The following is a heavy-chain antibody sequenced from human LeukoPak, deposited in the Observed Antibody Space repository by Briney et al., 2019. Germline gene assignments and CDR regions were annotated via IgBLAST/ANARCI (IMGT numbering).Heavy chain of an antibody. J-gene: IGHJ6*03. CDR2: ISSSSSYI. CDR3: AKGQGAYYYYMDV. CDR1: GFTFSSYS. Sequence: PGGSLRLSCAASGFTFSSYSMNWVRQAPGKGLEWVSSISSSSSYIYYADSVKGRFTISRDNAKNSLYLQMNSLRAEDTAVYYCAKGQGAYYYYMDVWGKGTTVTVSS. V-gene: IGHV3-21*01.